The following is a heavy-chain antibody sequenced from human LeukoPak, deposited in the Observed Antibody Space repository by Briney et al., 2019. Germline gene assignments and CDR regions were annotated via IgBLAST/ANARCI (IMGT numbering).Heavy chain of an antibody. D-gene: IGHD2-21*02. Sequence: GGSLRLSCAASGFTFSRSWMHWVRQAPGKGLVWVSRTNDDGSTTNYADSVKDRFTISRDNAKNTLYLQMNSLRAEDTAVYYCARVLAYCGGDCYSGSDYWGQGTLVTVSS. V-gene: IGHV3-74*01. CDR1: GFTFSRSW. J-gene: IGHJ4*02. CDR3: ARVLAYCGGDCYSGSDY. CDR2: TNDDGSTT.